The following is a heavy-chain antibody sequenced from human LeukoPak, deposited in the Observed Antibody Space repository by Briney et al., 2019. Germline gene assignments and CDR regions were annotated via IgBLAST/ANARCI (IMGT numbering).Heavy chain of an antibody. J-gene: IGHJ4*02. CDR3: AKDNRDYYIDY. D-gene: IGHD3-10*01. Sequence: GGSLRLSCAASGFTFNNFGMHWVRQAPGKGLEWVTFIQYNGNNKYYADSVKGRFTISRDNSKNTLYLQMNSLRAEDTAVYYCAKDNRDYYIDYWGQGTLVIVSS. V-gene: IGHV3-30*02. CDR2: IQYNGNNK. CDR1: GFTFNNFG.